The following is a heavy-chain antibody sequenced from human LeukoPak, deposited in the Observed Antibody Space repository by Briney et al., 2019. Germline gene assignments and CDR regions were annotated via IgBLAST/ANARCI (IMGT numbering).Heavy chain of an antibody. V-gene: IGHV4-39*01. J-gene: IGHJ4*02. CDR2: IYYSGST. D-gene: IGHD4-23*01. Sequence: SETLSLTCTVSGGSISSSSYYWGWIRQPPGKGLEWIGSIYYSGSTYYNPSLKSRVTISVDTSKNHFSLKLNSVTAADTAIYYCARQRTVVTPEFFDYWGQGTLVIVSS. CDR1: GGSISSSSYY. CDR3: ARQRTVVTPEFFDY.